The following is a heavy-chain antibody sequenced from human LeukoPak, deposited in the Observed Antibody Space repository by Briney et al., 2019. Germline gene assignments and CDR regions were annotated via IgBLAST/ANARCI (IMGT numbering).Heavy chain of an antibody. CDR1: GYTLTELS. Sequence: EASVKVSCKVSGYTLTELSMHWVRQAPGKGLEWMGGFDPEDGETIYAQKFQGRVTMTEDTSTDTAYMELSSLRSEDTAVYYCATNDFWSGYRDAFDIWGQGTMVTVSS. J-gene: IGHJ3*02. D-gene: IGHD3-3*01. V-gene: IGHV1-24*01. CDR2: FDPEDGET. CDR3: ATNDFWSGYRDAFDI.